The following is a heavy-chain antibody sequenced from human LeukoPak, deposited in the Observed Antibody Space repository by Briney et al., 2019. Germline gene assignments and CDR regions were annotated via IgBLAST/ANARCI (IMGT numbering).Heavy chain of an antibody. CDR3: AKGLGGNPAY. V-gene: IGHV3-30*18. CDR2: ISYDGDDK. Sequence: GGSLRLSCAASGFTFSGYGMHWVRQAPGKGLEWVAVISYDGDDKYYADSVKGRFTTSRDSSKNTLYLQTNSLRAEDTAIYYCAKGLGGNPAYWGQGTLVTVSS. D-gene: IGHD3-16*01. CDR1: GFTFSGYG. J-gene: IGHJ4*02.